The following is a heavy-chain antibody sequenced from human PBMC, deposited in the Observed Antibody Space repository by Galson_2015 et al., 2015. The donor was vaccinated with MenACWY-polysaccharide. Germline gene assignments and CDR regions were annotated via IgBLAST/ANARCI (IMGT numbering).Heavy chain of an antibody. CDR3: ARGHYGMDV. V-gene: IGHV3-7*01. CDR1: GFIFSPYG. CDR2: IKKDGSEK. J-gene: IGHJ6*02. Sequence: SLRLSCAASGFIFSPYGMHWVRRAPGKGLEWVASIKKDGSEKYYVDSVKGRFTISRDNGKKSVFLQMSSLRVEDTAVYYCARGHYGMDVWGQGTTVTVSS.